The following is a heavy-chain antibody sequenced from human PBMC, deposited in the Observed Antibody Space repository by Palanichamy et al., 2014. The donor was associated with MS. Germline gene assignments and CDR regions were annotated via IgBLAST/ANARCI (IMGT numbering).Heavy chain of an antibody. CDR2: ISSDGDTT. V-gene: IGHV3-64D*08. J-gene: IGHJ4*02. CDR3: VNIGFSGY. D-gene: IGHD3-10*01. CDR1: DSPSELC. Sequence: EVQLVESGEAWSSLGGPETSPVQPLDSPSELCYVLGSARLQGRDWNYVSTISSDGDTTYYADSVKGRFTISRDNFKNTLYLQMSSLRAEDTAVYYCVNIGFSGYWGQGTLVTVSS.